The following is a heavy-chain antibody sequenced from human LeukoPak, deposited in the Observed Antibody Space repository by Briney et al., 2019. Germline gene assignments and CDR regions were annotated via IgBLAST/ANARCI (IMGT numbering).Heavy chain of an antibody. V-gene: IGHV3-23*01. D-gene: IGHD2-2*01. CDR1: GFTFSSYV. J-gene: IGHJ4*02. CDR2: ISGGGGST. Sequence: GGSLRLSCAASGFTFSSYVMNWVRQAPGKGLEWVSVISGGGGSTYYADSVKGRFTISRDNSKNTLYLQMNSLRAEDTAVYYCARGPGYCSSTSCSGGIVYWGQGTLVTVSS. CDR3: ARGPGYCSSTSCSGGIVY.